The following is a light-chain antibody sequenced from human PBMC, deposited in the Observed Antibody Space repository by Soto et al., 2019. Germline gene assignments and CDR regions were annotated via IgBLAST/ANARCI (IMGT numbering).Light chain of an antibody. CDR1: SSDIGGYDY. Sequence: QSVLTQPASVSGSPGQSITISCTATSSDIGGYDYVSWYQQHPGKAPKLMIYGVSNRPSGVSDRFSGSKSGNTASLTISGLQAEDEADYYCNSYAASSTVVFGGGTKLTVL. J-gene: IGLJ2*01. CDR2: GVS. V-gene: IGLV2-14*01. CDR3: NSYAASSTVV.